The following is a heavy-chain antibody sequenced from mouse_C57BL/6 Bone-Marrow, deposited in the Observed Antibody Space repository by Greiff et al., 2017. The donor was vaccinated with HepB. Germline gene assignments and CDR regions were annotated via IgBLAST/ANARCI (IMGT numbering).Heavy chain of an antibody. Sequence: EVKLVESGPGLVKPSQSLSLTCSVTGYSITSGYYWNWIRQFPGNKLEWMGYISYDGSNNYNPSLKNRISITRDTSKNQFFLKLNSVTTEDTATYYCARGYYGSSWYFDVWGTGTTVTVSS. CDR2: ISYDGSN. CDR1: GYSITSGYY. D-gene: IGHD1-1*01. CDR3: ARGYYGSSWYFDV. J-gene: IGHJ1*03. V-gene: IGHV3-6*01.